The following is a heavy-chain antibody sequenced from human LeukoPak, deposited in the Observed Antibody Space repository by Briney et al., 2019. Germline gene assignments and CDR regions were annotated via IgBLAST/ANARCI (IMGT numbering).Heavy chain of an antibody. D-gene: IGHD1-26*01. V-gene: IGHV3-64D*06. CDR1: GFTFSGHF. CDR2: ISINGDKT. J-gene: IGHJ4*02. Sequence: GGSLRLSCSASGFTFSGHFMHWVRQAPGEGLEYVSSISINGDKTYYAESVKGRFTNSRDNSKNTLYLQLSSLRVEDTAVYYCIKDRIGTWSFDHWGQGTLLTVSS. CDR3: IKDRIGTWSFDH.